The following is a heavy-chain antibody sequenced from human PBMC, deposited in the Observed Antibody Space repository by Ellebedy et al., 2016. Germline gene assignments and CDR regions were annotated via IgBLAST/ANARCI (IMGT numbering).Heavy chain of an antibody. V-gene: IGHV3-9*01. CDR1: GFTFNDYA. CDR2: ISWDSAVI. D-gene: IGHD4/OR15-4a*01. J-gene: IGHJ4*02. Sequence: GGSLRLXXAGSGFTFNDYALHWVRQAPVKGLEWVSGISWDSAVIGYGGSVKGRFTISKDSAKNYLYLQMNSLRPEDTAFYYCAKGTMDYFYHWGQGTLVTVSS. CDR3: AKGTMDYFYH.